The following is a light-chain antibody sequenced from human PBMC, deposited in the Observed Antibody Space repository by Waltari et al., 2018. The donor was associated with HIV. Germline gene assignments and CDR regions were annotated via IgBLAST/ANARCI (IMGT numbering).Light chain of an antibody. J-gene: IGKJ3*01. Sequence: DIVMTQSPDSLAVSLGERATINCKSSQGVLHSSKNKNYLAWYQQKPGQPPKLLIYWASTRESGVPDRFSGSGSGTDFTLNISSLQAEDVAVYYCQQHYTTPFTFGPGTKVDIK. CDR2: WAS. CDR3: QQHYTTPFT. V-gene: IGKV4-1*01. CDR1: QGVLHSSKNKNY.